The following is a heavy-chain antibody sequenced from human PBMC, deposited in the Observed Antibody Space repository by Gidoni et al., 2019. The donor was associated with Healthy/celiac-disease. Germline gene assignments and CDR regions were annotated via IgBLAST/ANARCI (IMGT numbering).Heavy chain of an antibody. CDR1: GYTFTGYY. Sequence: QVQLVQSGAEVKKPGASVKVSCTASGYTFTGYYMHWVRQAPGQGFEWMGWINPNSGGTNYAQKFQGRVTMTRDTSISTAYMELSRLRSDDTAVYYCARSHPYYYDSSGYLDYWGQGTLVTVSS. V-gene: IGHV1-2*02. D-gene: IGHD3-22*01. CDR2: INPNSGGT. CDR3: ARSHPYYYDSSGYLDY. J-gene: IGHJ4*02.